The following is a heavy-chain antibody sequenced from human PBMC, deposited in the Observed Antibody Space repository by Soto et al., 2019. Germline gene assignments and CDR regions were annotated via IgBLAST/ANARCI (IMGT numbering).Heavy chain of an antibody. D-gene: IGHD2-15*01. CDR3: ARVSLGYCSGGSCPHFDY. CDR1: GFTVSSNY. V-gene: IGHV3-53*01. J-gene: IGHJ4*02. CDR2: IYSGGST. Sequence: PGGSLRLSCAASGFTVSSNYMSWVRQAPGKGLEWVSVIYSGGSTYYADSVKGRFTISRDNSKNTLYLQMNSLRAEDTAVYYCARVSLGYCSGGSCPHFDYWGQGTLVTVSS.